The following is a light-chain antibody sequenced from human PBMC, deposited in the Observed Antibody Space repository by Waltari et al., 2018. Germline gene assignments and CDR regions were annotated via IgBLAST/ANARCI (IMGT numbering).Light chain of an antibody. CDR1: SPNIVSQY. V-gene: IGLV1-47*01. CDR3: ATWDDSRRGWV. CDR2: RIT. Sequence: QSGVTQSPSASGSPGQTIASPCSGSSPNIVSQYVYWFQPLPGTAPKLLLARITQRAAGVPARVSGSQAGTSASLAISGLQSEEESDYYWATWDDSRRGWVVGGGTELAVL. J-gene: IGLJ3*02.